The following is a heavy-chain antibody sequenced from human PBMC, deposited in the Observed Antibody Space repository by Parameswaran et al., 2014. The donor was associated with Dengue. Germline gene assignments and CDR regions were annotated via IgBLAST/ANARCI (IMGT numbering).Heavy chain of an antibody. V-gene: IGHV4-31*02. D-gene: IGHD4-17*01. J-gene: IGHJ4*02. CDR3: ARDRGGYGDYIGEFDY. Sequence: RWIRQPPGKGLEWIGYIYYSGSTYYNPSLKSRVTISVDTSKNQFSLKLSSVTAADTAVYYCARDRGGYGDYIGEFDYWGQGTLVTVSS. CDR2: IYYSGST.